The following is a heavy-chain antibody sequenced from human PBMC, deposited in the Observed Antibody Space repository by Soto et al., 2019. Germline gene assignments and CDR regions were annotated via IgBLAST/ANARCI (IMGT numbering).Heavy chain of an antibody. CDR3: AGKNVDYMNSIIGFGP. J-gene: IGHJ5*02. CDR2: LYYSGST. D-gene: IGHD4-4*01. Sequence: PSETLSLTCTASGGPISSYYWSWIREPPGKGLEWIGNLYYSGSTNYNPSLKSRLTISVGASKNKFSLKLSSVTAADTAVYYWAGKNVDYMNSIIGFGPWGQGTLVTVSS. CDR1: GGPISSYY. V-gene: IGHV4-59*01.